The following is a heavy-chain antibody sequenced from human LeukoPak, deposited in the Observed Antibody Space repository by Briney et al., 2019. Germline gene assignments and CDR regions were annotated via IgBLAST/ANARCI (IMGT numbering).Heavy chain of an antibody. J-gene: IGHJ5*02. Sequence: GESLKISCKGSGYSFTSYWIGLVRQMPGKGLEWMGIIYPGDSDTRYSPSFQGQVTISADKSISTAYLQWSSLKASDTVMYYCARQYCSSTSCYPLLFDPWGQGTLVTVSS. CDR2: IYPGDSDT. CDR1: GYSFTSYW. D-gene: IGHD2-2*01. V-gene: IGHV5-51*01. CDR3: ARQYCSSTSCYPLLFDP.